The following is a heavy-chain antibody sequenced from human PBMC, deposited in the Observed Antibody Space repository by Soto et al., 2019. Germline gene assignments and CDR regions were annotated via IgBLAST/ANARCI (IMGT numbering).Heavy chain of an antibody. Sequence: GGSLRLPCAASGFTFSSYYMNWGRPATGRGLEWVSSISTSSSYIYYADSVKGRITISRDNAKNSLYLQMNSLRAGDTAVFYCARGLNDPYYSYYDMDVWGQGTTVTVSS. D-gene: IGHD1-1*01. CDR3: ARGLNDPYYSYYDMDV. J-gene: IGHJ6*02. CDR2: ISTSSSYI. CDR1: GFTFSSYY. V-gene: IGHV3-21*01.